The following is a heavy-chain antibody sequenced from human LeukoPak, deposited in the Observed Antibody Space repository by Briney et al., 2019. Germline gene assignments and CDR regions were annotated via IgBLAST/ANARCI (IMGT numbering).Heavy chain of an antibody. V-gene: IGHV1-69*13. J-gene: IGHJ4*02. CDR2: IIPIFGTA. Sequence: AVTVSCMPSGGTFSSYAISWVRQAPGQGLEWMGGIIPIFGTANYAQTSQGTVTITADESTSTAYMEQSTLRSENTAVYYCASERYSRYERIAVASFDYWGQGTLVTVSS. D-gene: IGHD5-12*01. CDR1: GGTFSSYA. CDR3: ASERYSRYERIAVASFDY.